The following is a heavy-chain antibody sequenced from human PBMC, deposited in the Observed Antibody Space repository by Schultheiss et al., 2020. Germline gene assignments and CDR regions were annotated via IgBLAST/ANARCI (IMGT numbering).Heavy chain of an antibody. CDR1: GFTFTTYI. V-gene: IGHV3-21*01. J-gene: IGHJ4*02. Sequence: GGSLRLSCAASGFTFTTYIMHWVRQAPGKGLEWVSSISSSSSYIYYADSVKGRFTISRDDAKNTLFLQLSSLRAEDTAVYYCVGEHSGRYYRDYWGQGTLVTVSS. D-gene: IGHD1-26*01. CDR2: ISSSSSYI. CDR3: VGEHSGRYYRDY.